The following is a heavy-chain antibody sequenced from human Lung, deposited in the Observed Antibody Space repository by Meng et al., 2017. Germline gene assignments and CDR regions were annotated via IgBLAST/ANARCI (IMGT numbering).Heavy chain of an antibody. CDR1: GYTFPDYW. D-gene: IGHD6-13*01. CDR2: INPKSGDT. Sequence: QVQLVTSGTEVKKPGASVKGSCKASGYTFPDYWLHWVRRAPGQGLEWMGRINPKSGDTHYAQRFQGRVTMTGDTSISTAYMELSGLRSDDTAMYYCARDEDISAAGKLFGDYWGQGTLVTVSS. V-gene: IGHV1-2*06. J-gene: IGHJ4*02. CDR3: ARDEDISAAGKLFGDY.